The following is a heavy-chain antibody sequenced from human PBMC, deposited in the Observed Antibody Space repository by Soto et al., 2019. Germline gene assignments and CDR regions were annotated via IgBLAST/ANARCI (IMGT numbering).Heavy chain of an antibody. J-gene: IGHJ4*02. D-gene: IGHD5-18*01. V-gene: IGHV3-11*01. CDR1: GFTFSDYD. CDR3: ARGGYAFDL. Sequence: QVQLVDSGGGLVKPGGFLRLSCEASGFTFSDYDMTYIRQAPGKGLECVSYISSSGATIYYADSVKGRFTVSRDTAKNSLYLQMTRLRVDDTAVYYCARGGYAFDLWGQGTLVTVSS. CDR2: ISSSGATI.